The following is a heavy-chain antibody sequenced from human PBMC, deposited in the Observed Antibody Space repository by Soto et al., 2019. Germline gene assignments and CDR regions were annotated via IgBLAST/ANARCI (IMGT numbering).Heavy chain of an antibody. CDR3: ARDPGIAVAGTFYWFDP. D-gene: IGHD6-19*01. CDR1: GFTFSSYG. J-gene: IGHJ5*02. CDR2: IWYDGSNK. V-gene: IGHV3-33*01. Sequence: QPGGSLRLSCAASGFTFSSYGMHWVRQAPGKGLEWVAVIWYDGSNKYYADSVKGRFTISRDNSKNTLYLQMNSLRAEDTAVYYCARDPGIAVAGTFYWFDPWGQGTLVTVSS.